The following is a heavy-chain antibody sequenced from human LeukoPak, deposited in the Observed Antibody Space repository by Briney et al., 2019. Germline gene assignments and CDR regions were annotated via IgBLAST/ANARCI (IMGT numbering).Heavy chain of an antibody. D-gene: IGHD3-3*01. CDR2: INPNSGGT. J-gene: IGHJ4*02. CDR3: ARGSDDFWSGYSPSY. Sequence: ASVKVSCKASGYTFTGYYMHWVRQAPGQGLEWMGWINPNSGGTNYAQKFQGRVTMTRDTSISTAYMELSRLRSDDTAVYYRARGSDDFWSGYSPSYWGQGTLVTVSS. V-gene: IGHV1-2*02. CDR1: GYTFTGYY.